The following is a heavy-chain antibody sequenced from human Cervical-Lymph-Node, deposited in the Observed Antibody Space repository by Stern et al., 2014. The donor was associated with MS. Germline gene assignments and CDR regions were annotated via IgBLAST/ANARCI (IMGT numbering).Heavy chain of an antibody. V-gene: IGHV4-31*03. D-gene: IGHD2-15*01. Sequence: QVQLKESGPGLLKPSQTLSLTCTVSGGSISSGGDYWSWIRQQPGQGLEWIGHIYYSGSTFYNPSLKSRVTISGDTSKNHSSLRLSSVTAADTAVYYCARVSCGGGSCYPAGVKYLQDWGQGTLVTVS. CDR1: GGSISSGGDY. J-gene: IGHJ1*01. CDR2: IYYSGST. CDR3: ARVSCGGGSCYPAGVKYLQD.